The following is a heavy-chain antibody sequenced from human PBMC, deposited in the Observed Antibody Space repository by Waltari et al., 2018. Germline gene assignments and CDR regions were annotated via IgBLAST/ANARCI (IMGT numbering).Heavy chain of an antibody. Sequence: GWSWVRQSPGKGLEWIGQVQRSGRTNYNPSFASRVTTSVDTSTNHFSLKVTSATAADTAVYFCARDRGRGIYLDSWGQGTLVTVSP. J-gene: IGHJ4*02. V-gene: IGHV4-4*01. CDR2: VQRSGRT. CDR1: G. CDR3: ARDRGRGIYLDS. D-gene: IGHD2-15*01.